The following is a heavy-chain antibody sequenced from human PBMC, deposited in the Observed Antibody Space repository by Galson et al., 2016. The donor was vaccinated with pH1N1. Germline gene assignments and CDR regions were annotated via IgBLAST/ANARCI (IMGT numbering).Heavy chain of an antibody. D-gene: IGHD4-23*01. J-gene: IGHJ4*02. CDR2: IDWDDDK. V-gene: IGHV2-70*01. CDR1: GFSLSTSGLC. Sequence: PALVKPTQTLTLTCTFSGFSLSTSGLCVSWIRQPPGKALEWLALIDWDDDKYYSTSLKTRLTISKDTSKNQVVLTMTNMDPGDTATYYCARMVYGDNLKNFDSWGQGTLVTVSS. CDR3: ARMVYGDNLKNFDS.